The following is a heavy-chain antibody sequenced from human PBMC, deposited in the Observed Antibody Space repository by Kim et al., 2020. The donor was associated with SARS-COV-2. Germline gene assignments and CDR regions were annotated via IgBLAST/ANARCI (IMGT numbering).Heavy chain of an antibody. V-gene: IGHV1-8*01. CDR3: ARHTMVQGVSHAFDI. Sequence: QKCKGRVTMTRNTSISTAYMELSSLRSEDTAVYYCARHTMVQGVSHAFDIWGQGTMVTVSS. D-gene: IGHD3-10*01. J-gene: IGHJ3*02.